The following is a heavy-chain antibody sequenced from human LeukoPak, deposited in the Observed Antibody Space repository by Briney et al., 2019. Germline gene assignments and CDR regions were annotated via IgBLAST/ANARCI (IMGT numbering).Heavy chain of an antibody. CDR2: ISSSSSYI. D-gene: IGHD6-13*01. J-gene: IGHJ4*02. CDR1: GFTFSSYT. CDR3: ARDEYSSSWYGALDY. V-gene: IGHV3-21*01. Sequence: GGSLRLSCAASGFTFSSYTMNWVRQAPGKGLEWVSSISSSSSYIYYADSVKGRFTISRDNAKNSLYLQMNSLRAEDTAIYYCARDEYSSSWYGALDYWGQGTLVTVSS.